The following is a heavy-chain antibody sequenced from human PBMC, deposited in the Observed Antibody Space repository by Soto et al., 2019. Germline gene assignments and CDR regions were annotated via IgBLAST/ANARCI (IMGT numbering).Heavy chain of an antibody. CDR3: ARDNITIVGVVTSAFDY. D-gene: IGHD3-3*01. J-gene: IGHJ4*02. CDR2: TYYRSKWYN. V-gene: IGHV6-1*01. Sequence: PSQTLSLTCAISGDSVSSNSAAWNWIRQSPSRGLEWLGRTYYRSKWYNDYAVSVKSRITINPDTSKNQFSLQLNSVTPEDTAVYYCARDNITIVGVVTSAFDYWGEGTLVTVSS. CDR1: GDSVSSNSAA.